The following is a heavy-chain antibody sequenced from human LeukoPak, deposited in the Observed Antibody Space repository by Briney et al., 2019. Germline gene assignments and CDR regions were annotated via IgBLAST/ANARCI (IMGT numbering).Heavy chain of an antibody. V-gene: IGHV4-4*07. CDR2: IYTSGST. CDR1: GGSISSYY. Sequence: PSETLSLTCSVSGGSISSYYWSWIRQPAWKGLEWIGRIYTSGSTSYNPSLKSRVTISVDKPKNQFSLKLSSVTAADTAVYYCARVLSTSYFDLWGRGTLVTVSS. CDR3: ARVLSTSYFDL. D-gene: IGHD2-8*02. J-gene: IGHJ2*01.